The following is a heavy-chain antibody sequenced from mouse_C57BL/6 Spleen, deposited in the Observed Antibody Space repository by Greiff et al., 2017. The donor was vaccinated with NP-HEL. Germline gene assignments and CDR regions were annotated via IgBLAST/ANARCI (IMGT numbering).Heavy chain of an antibody. CDR3: ARRGGSSYNYAMDY. CDR1: GYTFTDYN. V-gene: IGHV1-18*01. CDR2: INPNNGGT. Sequence: EVQLQQSGPELVKPGASVKIPCKASGYTFTDYNMDWVKQSHGKSLEWIGDINPNNGGTIYNQKFKGKATLTVDKSSSTAYMELRSLTSEDTAVYYCARRGGSSYNYAMDYWGQGTSVTGSS. D-gene: IGHD1-1*01. J-gene: IGHJ4*01.